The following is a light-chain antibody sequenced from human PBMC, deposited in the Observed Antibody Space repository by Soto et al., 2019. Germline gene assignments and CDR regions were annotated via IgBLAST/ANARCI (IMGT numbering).Light chain of an antibody. J-gene: IGKJ5*01. CDR3: QQYGSPPPVT. CDR1: QSVSGTY. Sequence: EIVLTQSPGTLSLSPGERATLSCRASQSVSGTYLAWYQQKPGQAPRLLIYGASSRATGIPDRFSGSGSGTDFTLTISRLEPEDFAMYYCQQYGSPPPVTFGQGTRLEIK. V-gene: IGKV3-20*01. CDR2: GAS.